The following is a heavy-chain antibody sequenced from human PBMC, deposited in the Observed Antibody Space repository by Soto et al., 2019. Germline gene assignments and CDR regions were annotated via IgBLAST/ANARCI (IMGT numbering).Heavy chain of an antibody. Sequence: QVQLVQSGAEVKKPGASVKVSCKTSGYTFTSYGISWVRQAPGQGLEWMGWISVYNGNTNYARRLQGRVTMTTDTATRIAYIELRSLRSDDTAVYYCARPTTIDCGDSGYNDYWGQGTLVTVSS. J-gene: IGHJ4*02. CDR3: ARPTTIDCGDSGYNDY. CDR1: GYTFTSYG. V-gene: IGHV1-18*01. D-gene: IGHD4-17*01. CDR2: ISVYNGNT.